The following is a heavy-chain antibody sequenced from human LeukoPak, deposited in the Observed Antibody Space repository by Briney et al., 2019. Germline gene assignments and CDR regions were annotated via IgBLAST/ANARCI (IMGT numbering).Heavy chain of an antibody. J-gene: IGHJ4*02. CDR1: GFTFSTYW. CDR2: INSDGGTT. V-gene: IGHV3-74*01. Sequence: GGSLRPSCAASGFTFSTYWMHWVRQAPGKGLVWVSRINSDGGTTSYADSVKGRFTISRDNAKNSLYLQMNSLRAEDTAVYYCARDYPPDYVWGSYRWYYFDYWGQGTLVTVSS. D-gene: IGHD3-16*02. CDR3: ARDYPPDYVWGSYRWYYFDY.